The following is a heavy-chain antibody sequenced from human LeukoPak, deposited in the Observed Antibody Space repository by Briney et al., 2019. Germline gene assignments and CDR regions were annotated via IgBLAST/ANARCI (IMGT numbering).Heavy chain of an antibody. D-gene: IGHD5-18*01. V-gene: IGHV3-7*01. CDR1: GFSFGTHW. J-gene: IGHJ4*02. Sequence: KSGGSLRLSCVASGFSFGTHWMAWVRQPPGAGPEWVANIKQDETETYYADSVKGRFTISRDNAKNSLYLQMNSLRAEDTAVYYCARDRDYSYDYWGQGTLVTVSS. CDR2: IKQDETET. CDR3: ARDRDYSYDY.